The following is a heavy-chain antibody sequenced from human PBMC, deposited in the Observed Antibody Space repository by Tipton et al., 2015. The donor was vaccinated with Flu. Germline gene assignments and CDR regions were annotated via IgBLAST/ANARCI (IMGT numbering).Heavy chain of an antibody. J-gene: IGHJ6*02. CDR2: IIPLFHTT. CDR3: ARDHGYTYATYNYYYYGMDV. CDR1: GVTFSNYA. D-gene: IGHD5-18*01. Sequence: QVQLVQSGPEVKKPGSSVKVSCKASGVTFSNYAISWVRQAPGQGLEWMGGIIPLFHTTKYAQKFQGRVTITADESTSTAYMDLSSLRSEDTAVYYCARDHGYTYATYNYYYYGMDVWGQGTSVTVSS. V-gene: IGHV1-69*01.